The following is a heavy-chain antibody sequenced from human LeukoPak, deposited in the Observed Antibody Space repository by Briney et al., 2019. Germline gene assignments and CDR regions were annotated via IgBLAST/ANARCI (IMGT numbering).Heavy chain of an antibody. CDR1: GFTFSSYA. V-gene: IGHV3-30-3*01. CDR3: ARDLNGDY. Sequence: QAGGSLRLSCAASGFTFSSYAMHWVPQAPGKELEWVAVISYDGSNKYYADSVKGRFTISRDDSKNTLYLQMNSLRAEDTAVYYCARDLNGDYWGQGTLVTVSS. J-gene: IGHJ4*02. CDR2: ISYDGSNK. D-gene: IGHD1-1*01.